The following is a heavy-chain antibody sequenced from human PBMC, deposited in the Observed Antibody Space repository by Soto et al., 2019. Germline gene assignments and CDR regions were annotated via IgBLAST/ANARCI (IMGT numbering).Heavy chain of an antibody. CDR1: GGSISSGGYY. D-gene: IGHD3-3*01. J-gene: IGHJ4*02. CDR3: PAITIFGVVPAPFDY. Sequence: SETLSLTCTVSGGSISSGGYYWSWIRQHPGKGLEWIGYIYYSGSTYYNPSLKSRVTISVDTSKNQFSLKLSSVTAADTAVYYCPAITIFGVVPAPFDYWGQGTLVTVSS. V-gene: IGHV4-31*03. CDR2: IYYSGST.